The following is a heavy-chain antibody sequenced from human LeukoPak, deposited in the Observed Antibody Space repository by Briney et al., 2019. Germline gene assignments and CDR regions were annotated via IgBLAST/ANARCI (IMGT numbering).Heavy chain of an antibody. CDR3: ARRRAFQARHGLNYFDY. D-gene: IGHD6-6*01. V-gene: IGHV1-2*02. Sequence: ASVKVSCKASGYTFTGYYMHWVRQAPGQGLEWMGWINPNSGGTNYAQKFQGRVTMTRDTSISTAYMELSRLRSDDTAVYYCARRRAFQARHGLNYFDYWGQGTLVTVSS. CDR2: INPNSGGT. CDR1: GYTFTGYY. J-gene: IGHJ4*02.